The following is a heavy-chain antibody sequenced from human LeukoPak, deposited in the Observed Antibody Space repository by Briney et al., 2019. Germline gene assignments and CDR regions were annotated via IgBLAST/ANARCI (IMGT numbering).Heavy chain of an antibody. CDR3: ARPRLAGYSYGPFDS. CDR2: ISYSGST. J-gene: IGHJ4*02. V-gene: IGHV4-59*08. CDR1: GGSISRYY. Sequence: SETLSLTCTVSGGSISRYYWSWIRQPPGKGLDWIGYISYSGSTNYNPSLKSRVTMSVDTSKNQFSLKLSSVTAADTAVYYCARPRLAGYSYGPFDSWGQGTLVTVSS. D-gene: IGHD5-18*01.